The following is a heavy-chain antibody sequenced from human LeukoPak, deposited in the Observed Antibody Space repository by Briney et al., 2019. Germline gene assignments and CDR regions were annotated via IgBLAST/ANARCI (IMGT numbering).Heavy chain of an antibody. CDR3: ATERLYCSGGSCYPFFDY. CDR1: GYTLTELS. Sequence: ASVKVSCKVSGYTLTELSMHWVRQAPGKGLEWMGGFDPEDGETIYAQKFQGRVTMTEDTSTDTAYMGLSSLRSEDTAVYYCATERLYCSGGSCYPFFDYWGQGTLVTVSS. CDR2: FDPEDGET. J-gene: IGHJ4*02. V-gene: IGHV1-24*01. D-gene: IGHD2-15*01.